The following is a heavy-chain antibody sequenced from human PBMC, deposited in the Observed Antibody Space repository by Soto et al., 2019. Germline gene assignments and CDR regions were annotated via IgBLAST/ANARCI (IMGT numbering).Heavy chain of an antibody. CDR3: ARDASPYYFWSGYSL. CDR2: ISTYNGNT. V-gene: IGHV1-18*01. J-gene: IGHJ4*02. CDR1: GYTFTSYG. D-gene: IGHD3-3*01. Sequence: QVQLVQSGAEVKKPGASVKVSCKASGYTFTSYGINWVRQAPGQGLEWMGWISTYNGNTNYAQNLQGRVTMTTDTSATTADMELRSLKCDDTAVYYGARDASPYYFWSGYSLWGQGTLVTVSS.